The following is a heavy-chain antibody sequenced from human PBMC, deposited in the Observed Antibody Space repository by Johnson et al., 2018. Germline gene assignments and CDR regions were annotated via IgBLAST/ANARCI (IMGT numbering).Heavy chain of an antibody. CDR1: GGSISSYY. V-gene: IGHV4-59*01. CDR2: IYYSGST. Sequence: QVQLQESGPGLVKXSETLSLTCTVSGGSISSYYWSWIRQPPGTGLEWIGYIYYSGSTTYNPSLKSRVTISVDTSKNQFSLKLSPVPAADTAVYYCARKNQIVSAFDIWGQGTMVTVSS. CDR3: ARKNQIVSAFDI. J-gene: IGHJ3*02. D-gene: IGHD3-22*01.